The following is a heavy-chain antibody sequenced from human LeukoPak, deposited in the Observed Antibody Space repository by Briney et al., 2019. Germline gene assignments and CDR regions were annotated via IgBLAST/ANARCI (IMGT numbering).Heavy chain of an antibody. V-gene: IGHV6-1*01. CDR1: GDSVSSNSAA. CDR3: ARVPTAIQRGGNYYGMDV. Sequence: SQTLSLTCVISGDSVSSNSAAWNWIRQSPSRGLEWLGRTYYRSKWYSYSAVSVKSRIIINPDTSKNQFSLQLNPVTPEDTAVYYCARVPTAIQRGGNYYGMDVWGQGTTVTVSS. J-gene: IGHJ6*02. CDR2: TYYRSKWYS. D-gene: IGHD2-21*02.